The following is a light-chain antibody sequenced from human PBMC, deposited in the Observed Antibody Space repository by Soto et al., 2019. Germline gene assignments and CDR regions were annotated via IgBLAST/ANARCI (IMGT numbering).Light chain of an antibody. CDR1: SSDVGAYNY. CDR2: EVS. V-gene: IGLV2-14*01. J-gene: IGLJ2*01. CDR3: SSYTSSNTLV. Sequence: QPVLTQPASVSGSPGQSITISCTGTSSDVGAYNYVSWYQQHPGKAPKLMIFEVSDRPSGVSNRFSGSKSGNTASLTISGLQAEDEADYYRSSYTSSNTLVFGGGTKLTVL.